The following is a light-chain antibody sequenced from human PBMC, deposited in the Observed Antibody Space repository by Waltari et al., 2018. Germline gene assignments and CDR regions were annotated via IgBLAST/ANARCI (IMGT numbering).Light chain of an antibody. V-gene: IGLV2-14*03. J-gene: IGLJ3*02. CDR2: DVN. CDR1: SSDVGGYNY. Sequence: QSALTQPASVSGSPGQSITISCTGTSSDVGGYNYVSWYQQHQGKAPKLMIYDVNNRPPGVSSRFSGSKAGNTASLTISGLQAEDEADYYCSSFTSSSTWVFGGGTKLTVL. CDR3: SSFTSSSTWV.